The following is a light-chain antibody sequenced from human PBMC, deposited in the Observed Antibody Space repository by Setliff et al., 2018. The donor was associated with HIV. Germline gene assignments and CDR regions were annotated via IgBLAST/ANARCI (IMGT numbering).Light chain of an antibody. J-gene: IGLJ3*02. CDR1: SSDIGTYNL. CDR3: CSYAGNNIVIV. CDR2: EGS. V-gene: IGLV2-23*01. Sequence: SALTQPASVSGSPGQSITISCTGTSSDIGTYNLVSWYQQHPGKAPKLMIYEGSKRPSGVSNRFSGSKSGNTASLTISGLQAEDEADYYCCSYAGNNIVIVFGGGTKVTVL.